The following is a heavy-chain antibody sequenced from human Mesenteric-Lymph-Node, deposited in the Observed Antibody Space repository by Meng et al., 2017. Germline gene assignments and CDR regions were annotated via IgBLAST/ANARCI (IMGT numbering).Heavy chain of an antibody. Sequence: QFHLHESGPCLLKLLGTLSLTCGVSVGPISSNNWWSWVRQPPGKGLEWIGEVYHNGNANYNPSLKSRVTISVDKSKNQFSLKLSFVAAADTAIYYCARELDAVGVTAYYLWGQGTLVTVSS. CDR2: VYHNGNA. CDR3: ARELDAVGVTAYYL. J-gene: IGHJ4*02. D-gene: IGHD2-21*02. CDR1: VGPISSNNW. V-gene: IGHV4-4*02.